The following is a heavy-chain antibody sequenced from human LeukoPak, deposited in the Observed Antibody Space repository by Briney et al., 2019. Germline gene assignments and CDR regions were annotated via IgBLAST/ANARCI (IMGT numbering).Heavy chain of an antibody. CDR3: ARVNSLYYYMDV. J-gene: IGHJ6*03. D-gene: IGHD1/OR15-1a*01. CDR2: IHQDGNEK. Sequence: GGSLRLSCAASGFTFSNYWMSWVRQAPGKGLEWVTNIHQDGNEKYYVDSVKGRFTISRGNAKNSLHLQMDSLRVEDTAVYYCARVNSLYYYMDVWGKGTTVTVSS. CDR1: GFTFSNYW. V-gene: IGHV3-7*03.